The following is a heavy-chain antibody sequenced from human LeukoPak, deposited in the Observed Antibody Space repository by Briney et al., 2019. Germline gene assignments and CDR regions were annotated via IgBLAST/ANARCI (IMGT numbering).Heavy chain of an antibody. V-gene: IGHV4-59*01. D-gene: IGHD3-10*01. CDR1: GGSISSYY. CDR3: ARDLYPKLLWFGEPITYGMDV. Sequence: TSETLSLTCTVSGGSISSYYWSWIRQPPGKGLEWIGYIYYSGSTNYNPSLKSRVTISVDTSKNQFSLKLSSVTAADTAVYYCARDLYPKLLWFGEPITYGMDVWGQGTTVTVSS. CDR2: IYYSGST. J-gene: IGHJ6*02.